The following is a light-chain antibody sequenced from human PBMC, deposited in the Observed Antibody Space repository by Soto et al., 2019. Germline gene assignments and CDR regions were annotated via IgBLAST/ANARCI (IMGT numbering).Light chain of an antibody. CDR3: QQSYSTPHT. J-gene: IGKJ2*01. V-gene: IGKV1-39*01. Sequence: DIQMTQSPSSLSASVGDRVTITCRASQSISSYLNRYQQKRGKAPKLLIYAASSLQGGVPSRFSGSGSGTDFTLTISSLQPEDFATYFCQQSYSTPHTCGQGTKMEIK. CDR2: AAS. CDR1: QSISSY.